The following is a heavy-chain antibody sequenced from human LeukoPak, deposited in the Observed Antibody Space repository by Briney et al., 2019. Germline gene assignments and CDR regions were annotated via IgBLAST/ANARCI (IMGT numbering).Heavy chain of an antibody. CDR1: GGSISSGSYY. J-gene: IGHJ3*02. D-gene: IGHD3-10*01. V-gene: IGHV4-61*02. Sequence: PSQTLSLTCTVSGGSISSGSYYWSWIRQPAGKGLEWIGRIYTSGSTNYNPSLKSRVTISIDRSKNQFSLKLNSVTAADTAVYYCARSLYYYGSGTYYDAFDIWGPGTMVTVSS. CDR3: ARSLYYYGSGTYYDAFDI. CDR2: IYTSGST.